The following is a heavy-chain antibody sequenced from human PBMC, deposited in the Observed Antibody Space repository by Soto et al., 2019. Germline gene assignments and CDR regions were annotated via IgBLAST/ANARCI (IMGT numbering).Heavy chain of an antibody. D-gene: IGHD2-2*01. J-gene: IGHJ6*02. CDR1: GYTFTSYY. CDR2: INPSGGST. Sequence: QVQLVQSGAEVKKPGASVKVSCKASGYTFTSYYMHWVRQAPGQGLEWMGIINPSGGSTSYAQKFQGSVTMTRDTSTSTVYMELSSLRSEDTAVYYCARDIVVVPAAISLSSYYYYGMDVWGQGTTVTVSS. CDR3: ARDIVVVPAAISLSSYYYYGMDV. V-gene: IGHV1-46*01.